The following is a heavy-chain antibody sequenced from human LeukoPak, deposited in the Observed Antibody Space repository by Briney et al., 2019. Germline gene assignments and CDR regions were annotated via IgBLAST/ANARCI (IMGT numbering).Heavy chain of an antibody. CDR2: INPNSGGT. Sequence: ASVKVSCKASGYTFTGYYMHWVRQAPGQGLEWMGWINPNSGGTNCAQKFQGRVTMTRDTSISTAYMELSRLRSDDTAVYYCARGQSYDSSGYYYGYWGQGTLVTVSS. V-gene: IGHV1-2*02. D-gene: IGHD3-22*01. J-gene: IGHJ4*02. CDR3: ARGQSYDSSGYYYGY. CDR1: GYTFTGYY.